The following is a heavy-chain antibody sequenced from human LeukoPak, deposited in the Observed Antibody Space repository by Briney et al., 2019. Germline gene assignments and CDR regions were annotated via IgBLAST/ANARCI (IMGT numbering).Heavy chain of an antibody. CDR1: GFTFGDYA. J-gene: IGHJ6*03. CDR3: TRGSYSSSSWYYYYYMDV. Sequence: PGGSLRLSCTASGFTFGDYAMSWVRQAPGKGLEWVGFIRSKAYGGTTEYAASVKGRFTISRDDSKSIAYLQMNSLKTEDTAVYYCTRGSYSSSSWYYYYYMDVWGKGTTVTVSS. D-gene: IGHD6-6*01. V-gene: IGHV3-49*04. CDR2: IRSKAYGGTT.